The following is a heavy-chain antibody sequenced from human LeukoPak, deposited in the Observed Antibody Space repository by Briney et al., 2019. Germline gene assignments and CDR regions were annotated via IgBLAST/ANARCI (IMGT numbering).Heavy chain of an antibody. D-gene: IGHD3-10*01. V-gene: IGHV3-21*01. CDR2: ISSSSSYI. CDR3: VRLTPGYGSGRGEVWFDP. Sequence: GGSLRLSCAASGFTFSSYSMNWVRQAPGKGLEWVSSISSSSSYIYYADSVKGRFTISRDNAKNSLYLQMNSLRAEDTAVYYCVRLTPGYGSGRGEVWFDPWGQGTLVTVSS. J-gene: IGHJ5*02. CDR1: GFTFSSYS.